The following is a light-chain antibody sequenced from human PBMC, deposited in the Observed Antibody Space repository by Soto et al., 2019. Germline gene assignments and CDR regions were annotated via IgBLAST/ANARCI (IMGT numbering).Light chain of an antibody. CDR1: SSDLGTYNL. J-gene: IGLJ3*02. V-gene: IGLV2-23*01. CDR3: CSYGVGNIWV. CDR2: EGS. Sequence: QSVLTQPASVSGSPGQSISISCTGTSSDLGTYNLVSWYQQHAGKAPKLIIHEGSKRPSGVSNRFSGSKSGTTASLTISGLQAEDEADYYCCSYGVGNIWVFGGGTKLTVL.